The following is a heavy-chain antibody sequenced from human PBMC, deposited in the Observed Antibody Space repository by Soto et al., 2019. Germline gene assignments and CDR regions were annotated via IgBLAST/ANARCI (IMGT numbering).Heavy chain of an antibody. J-gene: IGHJ4*02. V-gene: IGHV3-7*04. CDR1: GLTLSRYW. D-gene: IGHD3-22*01. CDR3: SRDYYGPGPD. Sequence: EVQLVESGGDLVQPGGSLRLSCVASGLTLSRYWMSWVRQAPGKGLEWVANIKEDGGKTYYVDSVKGRFTISRDNAKNSVYLQMNSRRVEDTAVYYCSRDYYGPGPDWGQGTLVSVSS. CDR2: IKEDGGKT.